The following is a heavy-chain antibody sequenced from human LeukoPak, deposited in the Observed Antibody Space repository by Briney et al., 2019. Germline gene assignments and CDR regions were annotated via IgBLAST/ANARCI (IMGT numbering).Heavy chain of an antibody. CDR1: GYTFTSYG. CDR3: ARVASSSWYGNWFDP. D-gene: IGHD6-13*01. Sequence: ASVKVSCKASGYTFTSYGISWVRQAPGQGLEWMGWISAYNGNTNYAQKLQGRVTMTTDTSTSTAYMELRSLRSDDRAVYYCARVASSSWYGNWFDPWGQGTLVTVSS. CDR2: ISAYNGNT. V-gene: IGHV1-18*01. J-gene: IGHJ5*02.